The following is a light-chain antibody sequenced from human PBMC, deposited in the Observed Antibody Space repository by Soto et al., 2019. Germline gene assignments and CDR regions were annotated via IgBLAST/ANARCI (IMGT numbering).Light chain of an antibody. CDR1: QSVSSY. CDR3: QQRSNWPPPIT. Sequence: EIVLTQSPTTPSLSPGERATLSCRASQSVSSYLAWYQQKPGQAPRLLIYDASNRATGIPARFSGSWSGTDFTLTISSLEPEEFAVYYCQQRSNWPPPITFGQGTRLELK. V-gene: IGKV3-11*01. J-gene: IGKJ5*01. CDR2: DAS.